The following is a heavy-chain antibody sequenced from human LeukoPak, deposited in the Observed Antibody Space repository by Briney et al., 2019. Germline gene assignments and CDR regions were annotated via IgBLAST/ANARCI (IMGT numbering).Heavy chain of an antibody. CDR3: ATKQWLAPPPDS. V-gene: IGHV3-21*01. J-gene: IGHJ4*02. CDR2: ISSSSSYI. D-gene: IGHD6-19*01. CDR1: GFSFSRYS. Sequence: PGGSLRLSCAASGFSFSRYSMNWVRQAPGKGLEWVSSISSSSSYIYYADSVKGRFTISRDNAKNSLYLQMNSLRAEDTAVYYCATKQWLAPPPDSWGQGTPVTVSS.